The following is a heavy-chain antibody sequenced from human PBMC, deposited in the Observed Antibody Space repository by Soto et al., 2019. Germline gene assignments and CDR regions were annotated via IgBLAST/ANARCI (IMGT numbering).Heavy chain of an antibody. J-gene: IGHJ5*02. CDR3: ARDLCGHGXSWYFWFDP. CDR1: GGSISRGGYY. Sequence: QVQLQESGPGLVEPTQTLSLTCTVSGGSISRGGYYWSWIRQLPGKGVEWIGYIYYSGSTYYNPSLKSRVTISVDTSKNQFSLKLSSVTAADAAVYYCARDLCGHGXSWYFWFDPWGQGTLVIVSS. V-gene: IGHV4-31*03. CDR2: IYYSGST. D-gene: IGHD6-13*01.